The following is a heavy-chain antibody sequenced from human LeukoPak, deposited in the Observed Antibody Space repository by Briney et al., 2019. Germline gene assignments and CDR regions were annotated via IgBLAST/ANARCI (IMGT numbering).Heavy chain of an antibody. Sequence: SGGSLRLSCAASEFTFSSNYMSWVRQAAGKGLEWVSVIYSGGSTYYSDSVKGRFTISRDNSKNTLYLQMNSLRAEDTAVYYCASGGYYYDSSGYSDPYYFDYWGQGTLVTVSS. CDR3: ASGGYYYDSSGYSDPYYFDY. V-gene: IGHV3-66*01. D-gene: IGHD3-22*01. CDR1: EFTFSSNY. J-gene: IGHJ4*02. CDR2: IYSGGST.